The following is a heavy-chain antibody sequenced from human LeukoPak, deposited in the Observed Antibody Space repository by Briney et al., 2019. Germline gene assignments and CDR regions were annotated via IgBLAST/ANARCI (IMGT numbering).Heavy chain of an antibody. Sequence: PGGSLRLSCAASGFTFSSYGMHWVRQAPGKGLEWVAVISYDGSNKYYADSVKGRFTISRDNSKNTLYLQMNSLRAEDTAVYYCAREKYGDRNLVFDYWGQGTLVTVSS. D-gene: IGHD4-17*01. V-gene: IGHV3-30*03. CDR3: AREKYGDRNLVFDY. J-gene: IGHJ4*02. CDR2: ISYDGSNK. CDR1: GFTFSSYG.